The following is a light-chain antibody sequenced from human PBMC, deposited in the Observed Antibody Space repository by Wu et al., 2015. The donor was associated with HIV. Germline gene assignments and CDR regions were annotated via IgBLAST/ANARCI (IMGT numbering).Light chain of an antibody. J-gene: IGKJ1*01. CDR2: AAS. V-gene: IGKV1-39*01. Sequence: DIQMTQSPSSLSASVGDRVTITCRAGQNIYTYLNWYQQKPGKAPKLLIYAASSLQSGVPSRFSGSGSGTDFTLTISSLQPEDVATYYCQKYNTAPWTFGQGTKVE. CDR3: QKYNTAPWT. CDR1: QNIYTY.